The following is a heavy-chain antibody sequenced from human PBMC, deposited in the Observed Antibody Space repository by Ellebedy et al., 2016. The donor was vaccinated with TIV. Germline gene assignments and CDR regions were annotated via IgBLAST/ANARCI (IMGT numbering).Heavy chain of an antibody. V-gene: IGHV3-23*01. CDR1: GFAFSSYV. Sequence: GESLKISXAASGFAFSSYVMSWVRQAPGEGLEWVSTLSRSGESTYYADSVKGRFTISRDNSKNTLYLQMNSLRAEDTAVYYCAKAIYWGQGTLVTVSS. CDR2: LSRSGEST. J-gene: IGHJ4*02. CDR3: AKAIY. D-gene: IGHD2-2*02.